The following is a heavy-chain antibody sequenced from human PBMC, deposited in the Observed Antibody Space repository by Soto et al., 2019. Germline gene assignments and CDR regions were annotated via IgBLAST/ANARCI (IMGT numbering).Heavy chain of an antibody. CDR1: GLPFNNYA. J-gene: IGHJ4*02. V-gene: IGHV3-33*01. CDR3: ARDDVSMVTTFLDY. CDR2: IWHDGSNE. D-gene: IGHD2-21*02. Sequence: GGSLRLSCAASGLPFNNYAMRWVRQAPGKGLEWVAVIWHDGSNEHYADSVKGRFRIARDNSNNTLYLQMNSLRGEDTALYYCARDDVSMVTTFLDYWGLGTLVTVSS.